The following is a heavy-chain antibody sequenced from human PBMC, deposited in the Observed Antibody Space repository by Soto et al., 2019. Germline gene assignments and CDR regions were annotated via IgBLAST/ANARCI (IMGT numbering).Heavy chain of an antibody. CDR3: ARDRGYTYGFDY. V-gene: IGHV3-48*02. CDR2: ISSSSSTI. Sequence: EVQLVESGGGLVQPGGSLSLSCAASGLTFTSYSMNWVRQAPGKGLEWVSFISSSSSTIYYADSVKGRFTISRDNAKNSLYLQMNSLRDEDTAVYYCARDRGYTYGFDYWGQGSLVIVSS. J-gene: IGHJ4*02. D-gene: IGHD5-18*01. CDR1: GLTFTSYS.